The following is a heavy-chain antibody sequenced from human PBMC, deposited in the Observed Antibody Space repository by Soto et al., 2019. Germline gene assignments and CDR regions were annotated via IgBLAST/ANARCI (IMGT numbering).Heavy chain of an antibody. V-gene: IGHV4-4*02. CDR2: ILPSGST. Sequence: QVQLEESGPGLVKPSGTLSLRCAVSGGSITSSNWWNWVRQTPEKGLEWIGQILPSGSTNYNPSLATRVTMSVDTSKNQFSLMLTSVTAADTALYFCARSDYGDSNSQYFDYWGQGTLVTVSS. CDR1: GGSITSSNW. D-gene: IGHD4-17*01. CDR3: ARSDYGDSNSQYFDY. J-gene: IGHJ4*02.